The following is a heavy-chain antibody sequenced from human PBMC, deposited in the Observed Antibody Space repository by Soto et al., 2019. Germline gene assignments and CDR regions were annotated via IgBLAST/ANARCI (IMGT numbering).Heavy chain of an antibody. Sequence: SVKVSCKASGGTFSSYAISWVRQAPGQGLEWMGGIIPIFGTANYAQKFQGRVTITADESTSTAYMELSSLRSEDTAVYYCASGGAYDFWSGYSDWGQGTLVTVSS. CDR2: IIPIFGTA. V-gene: IGHV1-69*13. D-gene: IGHD3-3*01. CDR1: GGTFSSYA. J-gene: IGHJ4*02. CDR3: ASGGAYDFWSGYSD.